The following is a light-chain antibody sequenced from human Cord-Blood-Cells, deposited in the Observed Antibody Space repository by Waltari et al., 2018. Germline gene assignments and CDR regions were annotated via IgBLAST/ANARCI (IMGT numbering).Light chain of an antibody. CDR2: AAS. J-gene: IGKJ2*01. CDR1: QGISNY. CDR3: QKYNSAPYT. Sequence: EIQMTPSPSSLSASVGDRVTVTCRARQGISNYLAWYQQKPGKVPKLLIYAASTLQAGVPSRFSGSGSGTDFTLTISSLQPEDVATYYCQKYNSAPYTFGQGTKLEIK. V-gene: IGKV1-27*01.